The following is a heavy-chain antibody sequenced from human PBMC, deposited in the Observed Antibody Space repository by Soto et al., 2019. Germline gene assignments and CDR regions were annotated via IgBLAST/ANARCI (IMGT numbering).Heavy chain of an antibody. V-gene: IGHV4-4*07. D-gene: IGHD2-15*01. Sequence: PSETLSLTCTVSGGSISPNSWSWIRQPAGKGLEWIGRIYGSGSTNYNPSLKSRVTMSVDTSKNQFSLKLNSVTAADTAVYYCAGNRGKPSLLLPRASPPKNWGQGTLVTAPQ. CDR1: GGSISPNS. CDR2: IYGSGST. J-gene: IGHJ4*02. CDR3: AGNRGKPSLLLPRASPPKN.